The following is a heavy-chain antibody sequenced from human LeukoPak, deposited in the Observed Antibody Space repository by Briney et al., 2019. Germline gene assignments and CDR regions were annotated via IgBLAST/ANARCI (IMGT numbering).Heavy chain of an antibody. CDR2: ISWDGDST. CDR1: GFTFDDYA. J-gene: IGHJ2*01. D-gene: IGHD3-22*01. Sequence: GGSLRLSCEASGFTFDDYAMHWVRQPPGKGLEWVSRISWDGDSTIYADSVKGRFTISRDNSKNTLYLQMNSLRAEDTAVYYCARVSGYPYWYFDLWGRGTLVTVSS. CDR3: ARVSGYPYWYFDL. V-gene: IGHV3-43D*04.